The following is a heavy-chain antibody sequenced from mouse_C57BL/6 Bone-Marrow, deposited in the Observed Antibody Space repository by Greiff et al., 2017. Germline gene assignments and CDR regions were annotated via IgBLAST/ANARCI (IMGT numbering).Heavy chain of an antibody. CDR2: INSDGGST. CDR3: ARQDYGSYAMDY. CDR1: EYEFPSHD. D-gene: IGHD1-1*01. V-gene: IGHV5-2*03. J-gene: IGHJ4*01. Sequence: EVKLVESGGGLVQPGESLKLSCESNEYEFPSHDMSWVRKTPEKRLELVAAINSDGGSTYYPDTMERRIIISRDNTKKTLYLQMSSLRSEDTALYYCARQDYGSYAMDYWGQGTSVTVSS.